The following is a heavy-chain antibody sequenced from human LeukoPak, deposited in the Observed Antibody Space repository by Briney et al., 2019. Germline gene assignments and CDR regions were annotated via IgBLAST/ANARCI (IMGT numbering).Heavy chain of an antibody. J-gene: IGHJ4*02. CDR1: GFSVRTTY. D-gene: IGHD3-22*01. Sequence: GGSLRLSCAASGFSVRTTYMSWVRRAPGKGLEWVSVLYTGGGTDHADSVKGRFTISRDNSKNTLSLQMNSLRAEDTAIYYCTRSGYRHPYHFDSWGQGTLVTVSS. CDR2: LYTGGGT. V-gene: IGHV3-53*01. CDR3: TRSGYRHPYHFDS.